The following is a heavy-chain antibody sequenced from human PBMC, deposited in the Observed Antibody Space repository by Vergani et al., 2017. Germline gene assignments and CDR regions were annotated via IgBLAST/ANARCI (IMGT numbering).Heavy chain of an antibody. CDR2: ISSSSSYI. V-gene: IGHV3-21*01. J-gene: IGHJ6*03. Sequence: EVQLVESGGGLVQPGGSLRLSCAASGFTFSSYWMHWVRQAPGKGLVWVSSISSSSSYIYYADSVKGRFTISRDNAKNSLYLQMNSLRAEDTAVYYCARSAGTSGDYMDVWGKGTTVTVSS. CDR3: ARSAGTSGDYMDV. CDR1: GFTFSSYW. D-gene: IGHD1-1*01.